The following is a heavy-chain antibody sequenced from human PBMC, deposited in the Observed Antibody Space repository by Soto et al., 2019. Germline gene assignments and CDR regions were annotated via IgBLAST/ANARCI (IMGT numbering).Heavy chain of an antibody. Sequence: QVQLVESGGGVVQPGRSLRLSCAASAFTFSSYRIHWVRQAPGKGLDWVAVISYDASDKYYADSVKGRFTISRDNPKNTLYLQMNSLRAEDTAVYYCVKERYGQLWLEDYGMDVWGQGTTVTVSS. CDR3: VKERYGQLWLEDYGMDV. CDR1: AFTFSSYR. J-gene: IGHJ6*02. V-gene: IGHV3-30*18. D-gene: IGHD5-18*01. CDR2: ISYDASDK.